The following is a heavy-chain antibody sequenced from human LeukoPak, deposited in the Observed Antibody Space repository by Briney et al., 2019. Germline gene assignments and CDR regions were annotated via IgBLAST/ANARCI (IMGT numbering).Heavy chain of an antibody. CDR2: INPNSGGT. J-gene: IGHJ4*02. CDR3: ARARRDGYNYCFDY. D-gene: IGHD5-24*01. V-gene: IGHV1-2*06. Sequence: GASVKVSCKASGYTFTGYYMHWVRQAPGQGLEWMGRINPNSGGTNYAQKFQGRVTMTRDTSISTAYMELSRLRSDDTAVYYCARARRDGYNYCFDYWGQGTLVTVSS. CDR1: GYTFTGYY.